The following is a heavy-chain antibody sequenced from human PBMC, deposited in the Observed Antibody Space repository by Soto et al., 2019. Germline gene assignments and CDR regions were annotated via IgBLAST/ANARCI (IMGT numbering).Heavy chain of an antibody. CDR2: ISYDGTYK. V-gene: IGHV3-30*14. J-gene: IGHJ6*02. CDR3: ANEVDVAFSSLQYGMDV. CDR1: GFTFNNFA. D-gene: IGHD5-12*01. Sequence: GGSLRLSCAASGFTFNNFAMHWVRQAPGKGLERVAFISYDGTYKYYADSVRGRFTVYRDNSKSTLFLQTNSLKFEDTAVYVCANEVDVAFSSLQYGMDVWGQGTTVTVSS.